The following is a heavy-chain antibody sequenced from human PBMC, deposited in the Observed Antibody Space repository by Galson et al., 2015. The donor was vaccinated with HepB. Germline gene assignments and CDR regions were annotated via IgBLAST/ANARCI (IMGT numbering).Heavy chain of an antibody. Sequence: SLRLSCAASGFTFSSYAMSWVRQAPGKGLASVSAISGSGGNTYYAHSVKGRFTISRDNSRNTLYLQMNSLRAEDTAVYYCAKELDQLPMGYFDYWGQGTLVTVSS. CDR3: AKELDQLPMGYFDY. V-gene: IGHV3-23*01. CDR1: GFTFSSYA. D-gene: IGHD2-2*01. CDR2: ISGSGGNT. J-gene: IGHJ4*02.